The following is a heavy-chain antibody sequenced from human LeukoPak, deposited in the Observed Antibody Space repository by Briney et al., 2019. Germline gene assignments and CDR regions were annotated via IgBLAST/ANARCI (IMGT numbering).Heavy chain of an antibody. CDR3: ARVPDWSGYYYYYHYYMDV. Sequence: PSETLSLTCTVSGGSISSSSYYWGWIRQPPGKGLEWIGSIYYSGSTYCNPSLKSRVTISVDTSKNQFSLKLSSVTAADTAVYYCARVPDWSGYYYYYHYYMDVWGKGTTVTVSS. CDR2: IYYSGST. D-gene: IGHD3-3*01. CDR1: GGSISSSSYY. V-gene: IGHV4-39*07. J-gene: IGHJ6*03.